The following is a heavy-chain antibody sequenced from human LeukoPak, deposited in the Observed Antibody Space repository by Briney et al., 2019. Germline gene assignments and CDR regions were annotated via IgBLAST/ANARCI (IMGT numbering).Heavy chain of an antibody. CDR1: GYTFTSYY. V-gene: IGHV1-46*01. D-gene: IGHD4-17*01. CDR3: ARDLGGDYFDF. J-gene: IGHJ4*02. Sequence: ASVKVSCKASGYTFTSYYLHWVRQAPRQRLEWRVIINPSACSTSYAQKFQARVTITRDTSTSTVYMELSSLSSEDTAVYYCARDLGGDYFDFWGQGTLVTVSS. CDR2: INPSACST.